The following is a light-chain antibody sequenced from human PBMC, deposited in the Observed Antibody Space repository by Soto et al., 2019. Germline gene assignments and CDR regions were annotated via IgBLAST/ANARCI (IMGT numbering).Light chain of an antibody. V-gene: IGKV3-20*01. J-gene: IGKJ1*01. CDR2: GAS. Sequence: ETVLTQSPGTLSLSPGERATLSCRACQSIRSNYLAWYRQTPGQAPRLLIYGASNRATGIPDRFSGSGSGTGFTLIISRLEPEDFALYYCQQYGSSPWTFGQGTKVEIK. CDR3: QQYGSSPWT. CDR1: QSIRSNY.